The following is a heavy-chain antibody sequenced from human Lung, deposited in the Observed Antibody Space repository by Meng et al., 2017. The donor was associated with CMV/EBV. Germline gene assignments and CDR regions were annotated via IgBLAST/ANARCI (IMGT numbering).Heavy chain of an antibody. CDR3: ARVGYCTTTNCYGDYFDY. J-gene: IGHJ4*02. Sequence: FRFSSYSSHWVRQAPRKGLEWVSSISASSSYIFYSDSVKGRFTISRDNAKNSLYLQMNNLRPEDTAVYYCARVGYCTTTNCYGDYFDYWGQGTLVTVSS. D-gene: IGHD2-2*03. CDR1: FRFSSYS. CDR2: ISASSSYI. V-gene: IGHV3-21*01.